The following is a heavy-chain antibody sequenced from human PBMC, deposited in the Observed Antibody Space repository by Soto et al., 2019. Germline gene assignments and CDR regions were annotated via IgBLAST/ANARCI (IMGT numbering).Heavy chain of an antibody. J-gene: IGHJ6*02. CDR1: GYTFTSYY. CDR3: ARDLSFIGNRGVYYDSSGGSYGMDV. V-gene: IGHV1-46*01. D-gene: IGHD3-22*01. CDR2: INPSGGST. Sequence: GASVKVSCKASGYTFTSYYMHWVRQAPGQGLEWMGIINPSGGSTSYAQKFQGRVTMTRDTSTSTVYMELSSLRSEDTAVYYCARDLSFIGNRGVYYDSSGGSYGMDVWGQGTTVTVSS.